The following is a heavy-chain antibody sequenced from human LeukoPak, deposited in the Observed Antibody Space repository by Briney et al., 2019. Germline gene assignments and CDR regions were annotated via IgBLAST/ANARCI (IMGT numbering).Heavy chain of an antibody. Sequence: GGSLRLSCAASGFTFSGYEMNWVRQAPGKGLEWVSYISSSGNTIYYADSVKGRFTISRDNAKNSLYLQMSSLRAEDTAVYYCAREDTAMVIGAFDIWGQGTMVTVSS. CDR1: GFTFSGYE. V-gene: IGHV3-48*03. CDR2: ISSSGNTI. J-gene: IGHJ3*02. D-gene: IGHD5-18*01. CDR3: AREDTAMVIGAFDI.